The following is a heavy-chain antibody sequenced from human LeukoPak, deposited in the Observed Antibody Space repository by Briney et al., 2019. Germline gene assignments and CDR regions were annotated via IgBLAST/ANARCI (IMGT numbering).Heavy chain of an antibody. CDR2: ISSSSSYI. Sequence: PGGSLRLSCAASGFTFSSYSMNWVRQAPGKGLELVSSISSSSSYIYYADSVKGRFTISRDNAKNSLYLQMNSLRAEDTAVYYCARDHGWLQFFDYWGQGTLVTVSS. CDR3: ARDHGWLQFFDY. D-gene: IGHD5-24*01. V-gene: IGHV3-21*01. CDR1: GFTFSSYS. J-gene: IGHJ4*02.